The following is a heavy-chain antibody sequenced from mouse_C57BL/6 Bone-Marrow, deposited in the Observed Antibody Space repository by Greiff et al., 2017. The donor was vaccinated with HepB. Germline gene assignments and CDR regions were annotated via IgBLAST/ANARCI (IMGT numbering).Heavy chain of an antibody. CDR1: GYAFSSSW. V-gene: IGHV1-82*01. Sequence: VKPGASVKISCKASGYAFSSSWMNWVKQRPGKGLEWIGRIYPGDGDTNYNGKFKGKATLTADKSSSTAYMQLSSLTSEDSAVYFCARCRYFDVWGTGTTVTVSS. CDR2: IYPGDGDT. CDR3: ARCRYFDV. J-gene: IGHJ1*03.